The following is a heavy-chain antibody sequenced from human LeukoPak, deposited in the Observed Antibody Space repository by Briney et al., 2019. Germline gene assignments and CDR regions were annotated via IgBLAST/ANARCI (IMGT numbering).Heavy chain of an antibody. CDR2: FDPEDGET. CDR3: ARGRDGYDY. J-gene: IGHJ4*02. Sequence: ASVKVSCKVSGYTLTELSMHWVRQAPGKGLEWMGGFDPEDGETIYAQKFQGRVTMTGDTSTDTAYMELSSLRSEDTAVYYCARGRDGYDYWGQGTLVTVSS. CDR1: GYTLTELS. V-gene: IGHV1-24*01. D-gene: IGHD5-24*01.